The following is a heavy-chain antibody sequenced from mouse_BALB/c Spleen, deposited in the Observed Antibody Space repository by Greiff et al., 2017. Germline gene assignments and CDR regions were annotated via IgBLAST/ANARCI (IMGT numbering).Heavy chain of an antibody. V-gene: IGHV5-17*02. CDR2: ISSGSSTI. CDR3: ARSGLLRLRLYYAMDY. J-gene: IGHJ4*01. Sequence: EVQGVESGGGLVQPGGSRKLSCAASGFTFSSFGVHWVRQAPEKGLEWVAYISSGSSTIYYADTVKGRFTISRDNPKNTLFLQMTSLRSEDTAMYYCARSGLLRLRLYYAMDYWGQGTSVTVSS. D-gene: IGHD1-2*01. CDR1: GFTFSSFG.